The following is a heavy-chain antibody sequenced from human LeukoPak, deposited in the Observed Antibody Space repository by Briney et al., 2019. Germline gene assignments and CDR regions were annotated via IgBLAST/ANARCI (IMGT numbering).Heavy chain of an antibody. V-gene: IGHV1-18*01. Sequence: GESLKISCKASGYTFTSYGISWVRQAPGQGLEWMGWISAYNGNTNYAQKLQGRVTMTTDTSTSTAYMELRSLRSDDTAVYYCARLTTWGYYYMDVWGKGTTVTVSS. J-gene: IGHJ6*03. CDR3: ARLTTWGYYYMDV. CDR2: ISAYNGNT. D-gene: IGHD7-27*01. CDR1: GYTFTSYG.